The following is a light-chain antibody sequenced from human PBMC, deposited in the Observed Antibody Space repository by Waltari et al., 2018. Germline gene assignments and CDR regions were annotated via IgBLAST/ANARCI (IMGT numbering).Light chain of an antibody. V-gene: IGLV2-14*02. CDR1: SSDVGSNNL. J-gene: IGLJ2*01. CDR2: EAT. Sequence: SALTQPASVSGSPGQSITIPRTGTSSDVGSNNLFSWYQQHPGQAPKLIIYEATKRTSGVSNRFSGSKSGNTASLTISGLQAEDEGDYYCCSYTNTHVVFGGGTKLTVL. CDR3: CSYTNTHVV.